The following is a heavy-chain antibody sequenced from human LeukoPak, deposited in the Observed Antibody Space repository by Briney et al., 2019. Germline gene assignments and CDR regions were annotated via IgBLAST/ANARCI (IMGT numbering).Heavy chain of an antibody. CDR3: ARGTLYSGSFDYYYYMDV. Sequence: ASVKVSCKASGYTFTSYGISWVRQAPGQGLEWMGWISAYNGNTNYAQKLQGRVTMTTDTSKSTAYMELRSLRSDDTAVYYCARGTLYSGSFDYYYYMDVWGKGTTVTVSS. CDR2: ISAYNGNT. CDR1: GYTFTSYG. J-gene: IGHJ6*03. V-gene: IGHV1-18*01. D-gene: IGHD1-26*01.